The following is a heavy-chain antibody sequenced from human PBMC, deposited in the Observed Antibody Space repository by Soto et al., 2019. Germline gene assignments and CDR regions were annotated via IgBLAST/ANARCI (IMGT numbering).Heavy chain of an antibody. D-gene: IGHD5-18*01. J-gene: IGHJ4*02. CDR3: AREYTYGSNFFDC. V-gene: IGHV4-31*03. CDR1: GGSISSAAYY. CDR2: ISHSGRT. Sequence: QVQLQESGPGLVKPSQTLSLTCTVSGGSISSAAYYWSWIRQPPGKGLEWIGYISHSGRTYYTPSLKSRVISSADTSMNQFSLNLTSVTAADTAVYYCAREYTYGSNFFDCWGQGALVTVSS.